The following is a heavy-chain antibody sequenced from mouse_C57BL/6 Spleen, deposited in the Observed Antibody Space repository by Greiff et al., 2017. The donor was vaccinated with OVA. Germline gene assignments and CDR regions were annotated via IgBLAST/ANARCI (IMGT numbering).Heavy chain of an antibody. CDR3: ERDPYPGNFYY. CDR2: INYDGSST. V-gene: IGHV5-16*01. Sequence: EVKLVESEGGLVQPGSSMKLSCTASGFTFSDYYMAWVRQVPEKGLEWVANINYDGSSTYYLDSLKSRFIISRDNAKNILYLQMSSLKSEDTATYYCERDPYPGNFYYWGQGATLTVS. CDR1: GFTFSDYY. J-gene: IGHJ2*01.